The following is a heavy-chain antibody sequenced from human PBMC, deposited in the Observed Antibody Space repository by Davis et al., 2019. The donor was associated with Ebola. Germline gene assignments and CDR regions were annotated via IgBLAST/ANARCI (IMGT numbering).Heavy chain of an antibody. CDR1: GGSISSYY. J-gene: IGHJ6*03. CDR2: IYYSGST. Sequence: PSETLSLTCTVSGGSISSYYWSWIRQPPGKGLEWIGYIYYSGSTYYNPSLKSRVTISVDTSKDQFYLKLSSVTAADTAVYYCARITYYDFWSGYPYYYYMDVWGKGTTVTVSS. CDR3: ARITYYDFWSGYPYYYYMDV. V-gene: IGHV4-59*12. D-gene: IGHD3-3*01.